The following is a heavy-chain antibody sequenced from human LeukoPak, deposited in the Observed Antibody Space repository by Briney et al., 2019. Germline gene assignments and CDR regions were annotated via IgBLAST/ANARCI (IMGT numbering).Heavy chain of an antibody. CDR3: ASGPNYYDSSGYPVLYFDY. V-gene: IGHV1-69*01. D-gene: IGHD3-22*01. J-gene: IGHJ4*02. Sequence: SVNVSCKASGGTFSSYAISWVRQAPGQGLEWMGGIIPIFGTANYAQKFQGRVTITADESTSTAYMELSSLRSEDTAVYYCASGPNYYDSSGYPVLYFDYWGQGTPVTVSS. CDR1: GGTFSSYA. CDR2: IIPIFGTA.